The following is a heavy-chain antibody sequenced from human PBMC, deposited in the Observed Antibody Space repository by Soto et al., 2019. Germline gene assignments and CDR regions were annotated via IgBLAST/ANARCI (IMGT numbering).Heavy chain of an antibody. Sequence: GGSLRLSCTASGFTSCNYAMIWVRKAPGKGLQWVSGISDSGDVIFHSDSVRGRFTISRDNSKNTLYLQTNSLRADDTALYYCSNCGNYDMLTGQGEFDPWGQGTLVAVSS. CDR3: SNCGNYDMLTGQGEFDP. D-gene: IGHD3-9*01. CDR1: GFTSCNYA. J-gene: IGHJ5*02. V-gene: IGHV3-23*01. CDR2: ISDSGDVI.